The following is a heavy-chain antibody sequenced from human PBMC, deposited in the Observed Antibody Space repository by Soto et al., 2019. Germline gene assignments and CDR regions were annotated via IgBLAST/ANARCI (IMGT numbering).Heavy chain of an antibody. D-gene: IGHD1-26*01. CDR1: GYTFTSYG. J-gene: IGHJ5*02. V-gene: IGHV1-18*01. CDR3: ARKRVGASNWFNP. Sequence: ASVKVSCKASGYTFTSYGISWVRQAPGQGLEWMGWISAYNSNTNYAQKLQGRVTMTTDTSTSTAYMELRSLRSDDTAVYYRARKRVGASNWFNPWGQGTLVTVSS. CDR2: ISAYNSNT.